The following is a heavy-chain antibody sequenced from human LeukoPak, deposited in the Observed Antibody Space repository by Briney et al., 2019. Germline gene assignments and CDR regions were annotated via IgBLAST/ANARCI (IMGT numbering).Heavy chain of an antibody. CDR1: GFTFDDYA. V-gene: IGHV3-9*01. CDR3: AKDLNGDYYYYGMDV. D-gene: IGHD4-17*01. CDR2: ISWNSGSI. Sequence: SLRLSCAASGFTFDDYAMHWVRQAPGKGLEWVSGISWNSGSIGYADSVKGRFTISRDNAKNSLYLQMNSLRAEDTALYYCAKDLNGDYYYYGMDVWGQGTTVTVSS. J-gene: IGHJ6*02.